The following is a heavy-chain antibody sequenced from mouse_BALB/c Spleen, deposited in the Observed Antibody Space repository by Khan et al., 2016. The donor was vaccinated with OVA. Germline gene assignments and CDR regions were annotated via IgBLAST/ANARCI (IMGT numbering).Heavy chain of an antibody. CDR2: IGPGSGST. Sequence: DLVKPGASEKLYCQATAYTFTSYWINWTNRRPGQGLEWIVRIGPGSGSTSVNETCKGQAILTVFTSSSTAYIQLTSLSSEHSAVYFSGRSNYDGSGLYAMDFCGQGSSVTVCS. J-gene: IGHJ4*01. CDR1: AYTFTSYW. CDR3: GRSNYDGSGLYAMDF. D-gene: IGHD1-1*01. V-gene: IGHV1S41*01.